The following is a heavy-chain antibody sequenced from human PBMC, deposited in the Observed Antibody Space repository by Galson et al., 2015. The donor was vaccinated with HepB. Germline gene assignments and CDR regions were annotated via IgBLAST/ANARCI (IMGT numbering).Heavy chain of an antibody. CDR1: Y. V-gene: IGHV3-72*01. CDR3: SRTLPGIDLDY. CDR2: VRHKARRYTT. J-gene: IGHJ4*02. Sequence: YMEWVRQAPGKGLEWVGRVRHKARRYTTDYVASVEGRFTISRDDSKNSLYLQMDSLKTEDTAVYYCSRTLPGIDLDYWGQGTLVTVSS. D-gene: IGHD3-3*02.